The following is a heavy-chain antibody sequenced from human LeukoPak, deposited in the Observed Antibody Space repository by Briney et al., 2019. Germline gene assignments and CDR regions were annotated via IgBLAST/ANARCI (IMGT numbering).Heavy chain of an antibody. CDR2: ISSSSSII. CDR1: GFTLNTYS. V-gene: IGHV3-48*02. Sequence: GGSLRLSCAASGFTLNTYSMNWVRHAPGKGLEWISYISSSSSIIYYANPVKGRFTISTDNAQQSLYLRMNSLRDEDTAVYYCARGRGAAAGTSIFDYWGQGALVTVSS. D-gene: IGHD6-13*01. J-gene: IGHJ4*02. CDR3: ARGRGAAAGTSIFDY.